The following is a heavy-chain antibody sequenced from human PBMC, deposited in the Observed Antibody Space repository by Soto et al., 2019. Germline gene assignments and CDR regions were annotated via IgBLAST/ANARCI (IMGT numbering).Heavy chain of an antibody. CDR2: IWYDGSNK. V-gene: IGHV3-33*01. J-gene: IGHJ4*02. CDR1: GFTFSSYG. D-gene: IGHD3-10*01. CDR3: ARDYPNGDTMVRGVLDY. Sequence: QVQLVESGGGVVQPGRSLRLSCAASGFTFSSYGMHWVRQAPGKGLEWVAVIWYDGSNKYYADSVKGRFTISRDNSKKTLYLHMNSLRAEDRAVYYCARDYPNGDTMVRGVLDYWGQGTLVTVSS.